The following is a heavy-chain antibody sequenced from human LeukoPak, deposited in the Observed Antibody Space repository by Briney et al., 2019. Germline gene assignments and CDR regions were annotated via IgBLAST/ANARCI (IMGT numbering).Heavy chain of an antibody. V-gene: IGHV1-69*02. CDR3: AKVDGYCSGGSCYYGMDV. D-gene: IGHD2-15*01. CDR2: IIPILGIA. Sequence: SVKVSCKASGCTFSSYTISWVRQPPRQGLEWMGRIIPILGIANYAQNLQGRVTITADKSTRTAYMELSSLRSEDTAVYFCAKVDGYCSGGSCYYGMDVWGQGTTVTVSS. J-gene: IGHJ6*02. CDR1: GCTFSSYT.